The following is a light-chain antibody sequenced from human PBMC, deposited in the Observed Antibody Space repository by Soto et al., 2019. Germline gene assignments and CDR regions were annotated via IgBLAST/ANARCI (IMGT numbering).Light chain of an antibody. CDR2: GAS. CDR1: QSVSSSY. V-gene: IGKV3-20*01. Sequence: EIVLTQSPGTLSLSPGERATLSCRASQSVSSSYLAWYQQKPGQAPRLLIYGASSRATDIPDRFSGSGSGTEFTLTISSLQSEDFAVYYCQQYNNWLTFGGGTKVDIK. J-gene: IGKJ4*01. CDR3: QQYNNWLT.